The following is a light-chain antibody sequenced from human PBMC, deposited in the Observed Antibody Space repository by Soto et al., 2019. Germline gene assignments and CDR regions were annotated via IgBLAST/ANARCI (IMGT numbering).Light chain of an antibody. CDR3: MQRIEFPPR. CDR2: TLS. CDR1: QSLLDSDDGNTY. Sequence: DIVMTQTPLSLPVTPGEPASISCRSSQSLLDSDDGNTYLDWYLQKPGQSPQLLIYTLSYRAFVVPDRFSGSGAGTDFTLKISRVEDEDVGVYYCMQRIEFPPRFGQGTKLEIK. V-gene: IGKV2-40*01. J-gene: IGKJ2*03.